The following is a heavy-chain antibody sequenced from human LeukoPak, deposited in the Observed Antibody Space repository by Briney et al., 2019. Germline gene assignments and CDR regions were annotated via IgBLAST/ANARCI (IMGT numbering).Heavy chain of an antibody. CDR1: GYTFTSYG. Sequence: ASVKVSCKASGYTFTSYGIGWVRQAPGQGLEWMGWISAYNGNTNYAQKLQGRVTMTTDTSTSTAYMELRSLRSDDTAVYYCARPHLGYCSGGSCYGAWFDPWGQGTLVTVSS. V-gene: IGHV1-18*01. CDR2: ISAYNGNT. J-gene: IGHJ5*02. CDR3: ARPHLGYCSGGSCYGAWFDP. D-gene: IGHD2-15*01.